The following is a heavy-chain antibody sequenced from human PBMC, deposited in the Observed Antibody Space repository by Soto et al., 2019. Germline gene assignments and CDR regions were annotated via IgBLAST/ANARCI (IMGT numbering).Heavy chain of an antibody. V-gene: IGHV3-11*05. Sequence: QGQLEESGGSLVKPGGSLRLSCAASGFTFSAFYMSWIRQAPGKGLEYISYISSSGTSANYADSVKGRFTISRDNAKNSLYLQMNSLRAEDTAVYYCARDRGAVTGQYFDYWGQGALVTVSS. CDR1: GFTFSAFY. J-gene: IGHJ4*02. CDR3: ARDRGAVTGQYFDY. CDR2: ISSSGTSA. D-gene: IGHD6-19*01.